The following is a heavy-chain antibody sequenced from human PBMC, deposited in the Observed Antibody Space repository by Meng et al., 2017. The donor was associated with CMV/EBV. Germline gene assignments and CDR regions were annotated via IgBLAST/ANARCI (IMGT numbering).Heavy chain of an antibody. D-gene: IGHD4-11*01. J-gene: IGHJ6*02. CDR3: ARRNNYNYYYYGMDV. CDR2: ISAYNGNT. CDR1: GGTFSSYA. Sequence: ASVKVSCKASGGTFSSYAISWVRQAPGQGLEWMGWISAYNGNTNYAQKLQGRVTMTTDTSTSTAYMELRSLRSDDTAVYYCARRNNYNYYYYGMDVWGQGTTVTAP. V-gene: IGHV1-18*01.